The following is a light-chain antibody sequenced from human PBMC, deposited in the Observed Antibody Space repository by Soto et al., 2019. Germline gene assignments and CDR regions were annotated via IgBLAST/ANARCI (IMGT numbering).Light chain of an antibody. CDR2: GAS. J-gene: IGKJ4*01. V-gene: IGKV3-20*01. CDR1: QAVSSIL. Sequence: EVVLTQSPGTLSLSPGERATLSCRASQAVSSILLAWYQQKPGQAPRLLIYGASSRATGIPDRFSGSGSGTYFTLTGSRLEPEDFAVYYCQQHGTSPIFGGGTKLEIK. CDR3: QQHGTSPI.